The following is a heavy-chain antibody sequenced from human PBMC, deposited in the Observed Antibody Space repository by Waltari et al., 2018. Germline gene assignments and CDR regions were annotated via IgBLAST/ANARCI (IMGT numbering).Heavy chain of an antibody. J-gene: IGHJ3*02. CDR2: ISWNSGSI. V-gene: IGHV3-9*01. CDR1: GFTFADYA. Sequence: EVQLVESGGGLVQPGRSLRLSCAASGFTFADYAMHWVRHAPGKGLEWVSGISWNSGSIGYADSVKGRFTISRDNAKNSLYLQMNSLRAEDTALYYCAKAAYSGSYWGGAFDIWGQGTMVTVSS. CDR3: AKAAYSGSYWGGAFDI. D-gene: IGHD1-26*01.